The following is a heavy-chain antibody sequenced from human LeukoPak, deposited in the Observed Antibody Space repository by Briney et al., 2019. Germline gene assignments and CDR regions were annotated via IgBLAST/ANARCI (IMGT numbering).Heavy chain of an antibody. J-gene: IGHJ4*02. Sequence: GGSLRLSCAASGFAFSTYGMHWVRQAPGKGLEWEAFIRYDGGNQFYADSVKGRFTISRDNSKNTLYLQMNSLRAEDTAVYYCAAPGYSSSWYGVYWGQGTLVTVSS. CDR2: IRYDGGNQ. CDR1: GFAFSTYG. V-gene: IGHV3-30*02. D-gene: IGHD6-13*01. CDR3: AAPGYSSSWYGVY.